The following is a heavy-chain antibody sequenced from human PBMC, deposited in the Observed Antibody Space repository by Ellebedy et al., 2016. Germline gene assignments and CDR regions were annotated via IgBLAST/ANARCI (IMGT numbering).Heavy chain of an antibody. J-gene: IGHJ6*02. V-gene: IGHV4-59*11. D-gene: IGHD3-16*01. CDR3: ARGGGLARLSSTSYYYYALDV. CDR2: IYSTGST. Sequence: SETLSLXXTVSGGPISSLFWSWIRQSPGKGLEWIGYIYSTGSTNYNPSLKSRVTRSVDSSKNQISLKLSSLTAAVTGVYFCARGGGLARLSSTSYYYYALDVWGLGTTVTVSS. CDR1: GGPISSLF.